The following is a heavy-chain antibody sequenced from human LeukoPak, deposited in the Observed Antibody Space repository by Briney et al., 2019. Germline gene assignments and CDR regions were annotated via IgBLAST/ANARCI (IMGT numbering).Heavy chain of an antibody. J-gene: IGHJ6*02. D-gene: IGHD3-22*01. CDR2: IIPILGIA. CDR3: ARDLSNYYDSSGYSYYYYYGMDV. Sequence: SVKVSCKASGGTFSSYAISWVRQAPGQGLEWMGRIIPILGIAKYAQKFQGRVTITADKSTSTAYMELSSLRSEDTAVYYCARDLSNYYDSSGYSYYYYYGMDVWGQGTTVTVSS. V-gene: IGHV1-69*04. CDR1: GGTFSSYA.